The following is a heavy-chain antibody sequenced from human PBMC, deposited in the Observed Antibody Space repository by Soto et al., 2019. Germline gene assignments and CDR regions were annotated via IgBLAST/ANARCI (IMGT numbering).Heavy chain of an antibody. V-gene: IGHV3-30-3*01. CDR3: AGVYYGGDSVNNF. CDR2: TSYDGNNR. J-gene: IGHJ4*02. CDR1: GFSFSSYV. Sequence: QVRLVESGGGVVQPGRSLRLSCAGSGFSFSSYVLSWVRQAPGRGLEWVAATSYDGNNRYYADSVKGRFIISRDNSKNTLDLEMETPRPEDTAVYYCAGVYYGGDSVNNFWGQGTPVTASS. D-gene: IGHD2-21*02.